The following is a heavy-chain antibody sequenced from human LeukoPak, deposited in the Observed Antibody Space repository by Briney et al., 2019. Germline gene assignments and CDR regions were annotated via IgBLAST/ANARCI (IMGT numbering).Heavy chain of an antibody. J-gene: IGHJ6*03. CDR1: GFTFSDYY. CDR3: ARTPAVAGYYYYYYYMDV. Sequence: GGSLRLSCAASGFTFSDYYMSWIRQAPGKGLEWVSYISSSGSTIYYADSVKGRFTISRDNAKNSLYLQMNSLRAEDTAVYYCARTPAVAGYYYYYYYMDVWGKGTTVTISS. D-gene: IGHD6-19*01. V-gene: IGHV3-11*01. CDR2: ISSSGSTI.